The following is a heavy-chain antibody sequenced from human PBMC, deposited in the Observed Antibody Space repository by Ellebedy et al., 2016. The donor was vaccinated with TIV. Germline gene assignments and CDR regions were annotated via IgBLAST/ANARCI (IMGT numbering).Heavy chain of an antibody. CDR1: GFTFSSYW. CDR3: AGRAYNWNDGSLFDY. Sequence: GGSLRLSCAASGFTFSSYWMSWVRQAPGKGLEWVANIKQDGSEKYYVDSVKGRFTISRDNAKNSLYLQMNSLRAEDTAVYYCAGRAYNWNDGSLFDYWGQGTTVTVTS. CDR2: IKQDGSEK. D-gene: IGHD1-1*01. V-gene: IGHV3-7*03. J-gene: IGHJ4*02.